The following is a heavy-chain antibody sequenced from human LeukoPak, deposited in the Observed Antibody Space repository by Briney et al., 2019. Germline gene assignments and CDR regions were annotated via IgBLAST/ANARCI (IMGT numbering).Heavy chain of an antibody. D-gene: IGHD4-17*01. CDR3: ARDYGDFRHWFDP. V-gene: IGHV4-59*01. J-gene: IGHJ5*02. Sequence: SETLSLTCTVSGGSMNNYYWTWIRQPPGKGLEWVGHIYYSGSSDYNPSLKSRVTISGDTSKSQFSLKLSSVTAADTAVYYCARDYGDFRHWFDPWGQGTLVTVSS. CDR1: GGSMNNYY. CDR2: IYYSGSS.